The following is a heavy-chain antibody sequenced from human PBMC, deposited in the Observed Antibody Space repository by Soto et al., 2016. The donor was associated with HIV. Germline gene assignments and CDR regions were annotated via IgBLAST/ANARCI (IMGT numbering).Heavy chain of an antibody. CDR1: GYIFTGYY. CDR3: ATFYYDSTGYYYAY. V-gene: IGHV1-2*02. Sequence: QVQLVQSGAEVGKPGASVKVSCKASGYIFTGYYMHWVRQAPGQGLEWMGWINPKSGDTNYVQKFQGRVTMTRDTSISTAYMELSRLRSDDTAVYYCATFYYDSTGYYYAYWGQGTLVTVSS. CDR2: INPKSGDT. J-gene: IGHJ4*02. D-gene: IGHD3-22*01.